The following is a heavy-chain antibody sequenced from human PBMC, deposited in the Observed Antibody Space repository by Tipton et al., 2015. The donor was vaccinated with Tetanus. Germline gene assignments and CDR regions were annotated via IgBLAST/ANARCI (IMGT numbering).Heavy chain of an antibody. CDR2: IWYDGSNK. CDR1: GFTLSSYG. V-gene: IGHV3-33*01. D-gene: IGHD3-22*01. Sequence: SLRLSCAASGFTLSSYGMHWVRQAPGKGLEWVAVIWYDGSNKYYADSVKGRFTISRDNSKNTLYLQMNSLRAEDTAVYYCARDVAYYDSSGYYYIEYFQHWGQGTLVTVSS. J-gene: IGHJ1*01. CDR3: ARDVAYYDSSGYYYIEYFQH.